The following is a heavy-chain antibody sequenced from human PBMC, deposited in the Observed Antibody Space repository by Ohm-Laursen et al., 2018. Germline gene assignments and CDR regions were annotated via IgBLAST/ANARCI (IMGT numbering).Heavy chain of an antibody. D-gene: IGHD3-10*01. CDR2: LYYSGTT. V-gene: IGHV4-39*07. CDR3: ARGRTGTMVRGEFYYGMDV. CDR1: GGSIITTINY. J-gene: IGHJ6*02. Sequence: TLSLTCTVSGGSIITTINYWGWVRQPPGEGLEWIGSLYYSGTTYYNPSLNSRVTVSVDTSKNQLSLKLSSVTAADTAVYYCARGRTGTMVRGEFYYGMDVWGQGTTVTVSS.